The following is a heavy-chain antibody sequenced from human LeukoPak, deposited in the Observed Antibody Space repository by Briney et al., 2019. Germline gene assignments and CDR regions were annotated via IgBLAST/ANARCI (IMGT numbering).Heavy chain of an antibody. Sequence: GASVKVSCKASGYTFTGYYMHWVRQAPGQGLEWMGWINPNSGGTNYAQKFQGRVTMTRDTSISTAYMELSRLRSDDTAVYYCARVPAAMWNWFDPWGQGTLVTVSS. D-gene: IGHD2-2*01. J-gene: IGHJ5*02. CDR3: ARVPAAMWNWFDP. V-gene: IGHV1-2*02. CDR1: GYTFTGYY. CDR2: INPNSGGT.